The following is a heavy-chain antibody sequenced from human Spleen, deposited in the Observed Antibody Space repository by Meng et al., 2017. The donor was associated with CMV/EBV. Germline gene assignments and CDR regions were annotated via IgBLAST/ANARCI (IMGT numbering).Heavy chain of an antibody. CDR3: ARGGRSYDFWSGYRN. CDR2: ISDSGSTI. V-gene: IGHV3-48*03. J-gene: IGHJ4*02. Sequence: GESLKISCAASGFTFRSYEMNWVRQAPGKGLEWISYISDSGSTIYYADSVKGRFTISRDNAKNSLYLQMNSLRAEDTAVYYCARGGRSYDFWSGYRNWGQGTLVTVSS. CDR1: GFTFRSYE. D-gene: IGHD3-3*01.